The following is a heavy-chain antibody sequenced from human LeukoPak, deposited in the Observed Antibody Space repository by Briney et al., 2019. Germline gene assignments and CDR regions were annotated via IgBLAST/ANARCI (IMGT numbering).Heavy chain of an antibody. V-gene: IGHV4-39*01. CDR3: ARQGQGDY. CDR1: GGSISSSSYY. Sequence: LETLSVTCTVSGGSISSSSYYWGWIRQPPGKGLEWIGSIYYSGSTYYNPSLKSRVTISVDTSKNQFSLKLSSVTAADTAVYYCARQGQGDYWGQGTLVTVSS. CDR2: IYYSGST. J-gene: IGHJ4*02.